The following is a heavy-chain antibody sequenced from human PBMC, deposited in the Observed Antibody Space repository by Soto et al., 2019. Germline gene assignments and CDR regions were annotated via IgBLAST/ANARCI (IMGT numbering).Heavy chain of an antibody. V-gene: IGHV4-61*01. Sequence: SETRSLTCCGSGGSMRGSRRSFCWSGSGQSPGRGLEWIGSIYYSGATNYNPSLESRLTISVDTSKNQFSLNLSSVTAADSAAHYPATAIGHSGTYY. J-gene: IGHJ6*01. CDR2: IYYSGAT. CDR1: GGSMRGSRRSFC. D-gene: IGHD3-10*01. CDR3: ATAIGHSGTYY.